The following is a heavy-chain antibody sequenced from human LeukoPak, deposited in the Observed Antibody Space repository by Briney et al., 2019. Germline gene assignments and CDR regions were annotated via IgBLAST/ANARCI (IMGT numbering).Heavy chain of an antibody. V-gene: IGHV1-69*06. Sequence: SVKVSCKASGGTFSSYAISWVRQAPGQGLEWMGGIIPIFGTTNYAQKFQGGVTITADKSTSTAYMELSSLRSEDTAVYYCASLRDGDYGAIYGMDVWGKGTTVTVSS. D-gene: IGHD4-17*01. CDR3: ASLRDGDYGAIYGMDV. CDR1: GGTFSSYA. J-gene: IGHJ6*04. CDR2: IIPIFGTT.